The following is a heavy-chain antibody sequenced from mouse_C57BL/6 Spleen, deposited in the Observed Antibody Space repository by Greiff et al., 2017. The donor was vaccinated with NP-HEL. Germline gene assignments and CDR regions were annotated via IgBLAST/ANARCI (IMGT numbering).Heavy chain of an antibody. J-gene: IGHJ3*01. V-gene: IGHV1-12*01. CDR3: ARGWDPWFAY. CDR1: GYTFTSYN. D-gene: IGHD4-1*01. Sequence: VQLQQSGAELVRPGASVKMSCKASGYTFTSYNMHWVKQTPRQGLEWIGAIYPGTGDTSYNQKFKGKATLTVDKSSSTAYMQLNSLASDDSAVYFCARGWDPWFAYWGQGTLVTVSA. CDR2: IYPGTGDT.